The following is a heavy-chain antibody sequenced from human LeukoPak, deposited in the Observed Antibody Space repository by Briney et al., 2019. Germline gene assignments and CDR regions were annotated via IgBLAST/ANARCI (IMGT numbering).Heavy chain of an antibody. CDR3: ARGAPPSSVDY. Sequence: SETLSLTCTVSGGSISSGGYYWSWIRQPPGKGLEWIGYIYHSGSTYYNPSLKSRVTISVDRSENQFSLKLSSVTAADTAVYYCARGAPPSSVDYWGQGTLVTVSS. D-gene: IGHD6-19*01. CDR1: GGSISSGGYY. J-gene: IGHJ4*02. V-gene: IGHV4-30-2*01. CDR2: IYHSGST.